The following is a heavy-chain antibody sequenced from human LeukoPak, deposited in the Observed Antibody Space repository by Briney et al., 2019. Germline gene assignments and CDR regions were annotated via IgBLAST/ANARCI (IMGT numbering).Heavy chain of an antibody. CDR3: ARISSSTFNYYYYYMDV. CDR1: GFTFSDYY. Sequence: GGSLRLSCAASGFTFSDYYMSWIRQAPGKGLEWVSYISSSGSTIYYADSVKGRFTISRDNSKNTLYLQMNSPRAEDTAVYYCARISSSTFNYYYYYMDVWGKGTTVTVSS. D-gene: IGHD6-13*01. J-gene: IGHJ6*03. V-gene: IGHV3-11*01. CDR2: ISSSGSTI.